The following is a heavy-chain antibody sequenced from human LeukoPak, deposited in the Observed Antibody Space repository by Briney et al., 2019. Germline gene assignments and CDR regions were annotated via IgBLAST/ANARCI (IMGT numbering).Heavy chain of an antibody. V-gene: IGHV1-8*01. D-gene: IGHD5-24*01. Sequence: ALVKVSCKASGYTFTSYDINWVRQATGQGLEWMGWMSPNSGNTGYAQKFQGRVTMTRNTSISTAYMELSSLRSEDTAVYYCARGKARDGYNYPGIFDYWGQGTLVTVSS. J-gene: IGHJ4*02. CDR2: MSPNSGNT. CDR3: ARGKARDGYNYPGIFDY. CDR1: GYTFTSYD.